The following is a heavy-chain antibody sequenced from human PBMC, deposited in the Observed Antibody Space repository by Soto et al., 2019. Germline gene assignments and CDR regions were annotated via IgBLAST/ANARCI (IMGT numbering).Heavy chain of an antibody. Sequence: QVQLQESGPGLVKPSQTLSLTCTVSGGSISSGGYYWSWIRQPPGTGLEWVGYIYYSGSTYYNPPRKSSVTISVDTSNTQFSLKVSPVTASDTAVYSWADCTPDIEAWGGSDFDIRPEGTMVTVSS. CDR1: GGSISSGGYY. D-gene: IGHD3-16*01. CDR2: IYYSGST. J-gene: IGHJ3*02. V-gene: IGHV4-31*01. CDR3: ADCTPDIEAWGGSDFDI.